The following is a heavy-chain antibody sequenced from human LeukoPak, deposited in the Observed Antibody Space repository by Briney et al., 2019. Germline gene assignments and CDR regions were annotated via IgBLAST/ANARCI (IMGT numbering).Heavy chain of an antibody. CDR3: ARLTRLSTSPDRYYLDY. D-gene: IGHD6-6*01. J-gene: IGHJ4*02. CDR2: IYTSGGT. V-gene: IGHV4-4*09. Sequence: ASETLSLTCTVSGDSISSYYWSWIRQPPGKGLEWLGYIYTSGGTNYIPSLKGRVTISIDTSKNQFSLKLSSVTAADSAVYYCARLTRLSTSPDRYYLDYWGQGTLVTVSS. CDR1: GDSISSYY.